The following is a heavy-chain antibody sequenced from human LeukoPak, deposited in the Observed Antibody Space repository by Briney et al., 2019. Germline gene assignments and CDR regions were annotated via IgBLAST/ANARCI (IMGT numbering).Heavy chain of an antibody. CDR1: GFDFSTYA. Sequence: RGSLRLSCAASGFDFSTYAINWVRQAPGKGLEWVSSISTMSNYIFYGDSVKGRFTISRDNAKNSVYLQMTSLRPEDTAVYYCSRDRLGGLDLWGQGTLVTVSS. V-gene: IGHV3-21*01. CDR2: ISTMSNYI. J-gene: IGHJ5*02. D-gene: IGHD5-12*01. CDR3: SRDRLGGLDL.